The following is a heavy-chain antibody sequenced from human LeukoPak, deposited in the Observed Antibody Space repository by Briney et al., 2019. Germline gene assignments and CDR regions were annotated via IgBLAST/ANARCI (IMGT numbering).Heavy chain of an antibody. CDR3: ASGGTGGDSFDI. CDR1: GFTVSSNY. J-gene: IGHJ3*02. D-gene: IGHD2-15*01. Sequence: GGSLRLSCAASGFTVSSNYMSWVRQAPGKGLEWVSVIYSGGTTYYADFVKGRFTISRDNSKNTLYLQMNSLRAEDTAVYYCASGGTGGDSFDIWGQGTMVTVSS. V-gene: IGHV3-53*01. CDR2: IYSGGTT.